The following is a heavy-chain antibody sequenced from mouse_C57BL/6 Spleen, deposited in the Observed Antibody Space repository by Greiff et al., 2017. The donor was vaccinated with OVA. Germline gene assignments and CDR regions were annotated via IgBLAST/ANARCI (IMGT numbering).Heavy chain of an antibody. Sequence: EVQLQQSGAELVRPGASVKLSCTASGFNIKDYYMHWVKQRPEQGLEWIGRIDPEDGDTEYAPKFQGKATMTADTSSNTAYLQLSSLTSEDTAVYYCTTRLTGTPRFAYWGQGTLVTVSA. CDR2: IDPEDGDT. V-gene: IGHV14-1*01. J-gene: IGHJ3*01. CDR1: GFNIKDYY. CDR3: TTRLTGTPRFAY. D-gene: IGHD4-1*01.